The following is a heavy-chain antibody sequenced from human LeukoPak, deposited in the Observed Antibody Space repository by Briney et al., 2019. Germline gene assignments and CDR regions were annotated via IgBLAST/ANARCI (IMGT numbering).Heavy chain of an antibody. D-gene: IGHD5-18*01. CDR1: GGSISSYY. CDR3: ARDRYSYGFDY. V-gene: IGHV4-59*01. CDR2: IYYSGST. Sequence: SETLSLTCTVSGGSISSYYWSWIRQPPGKGLEWIGYIYYSGSTNYNPSLKSRVTISVDTSKNQFSLKLSSVTAADTAVYYCARDRYSYGFDYWGQRTLVTVSS. J-gene: IGHJ4*02.